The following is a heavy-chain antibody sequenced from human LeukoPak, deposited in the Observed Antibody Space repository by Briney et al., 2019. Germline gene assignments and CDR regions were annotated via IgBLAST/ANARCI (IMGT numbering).Heavy chain of an antibody. Sequence: ASVKVSCKASGYTFTGYYMHWVRQAPGQGLEWMGWINPNSGGTNYAQKFQGRVTMTRDTSISTAYMELSRLRSDDTAVYYCARGEYDILTGYKYYGMDVWGRGTTVTVSS. V-gene: IGHV1-2*02. CDR2: INPNSGGT. CDR3: ARGEYDILTGYKYYGMDV. D-gene: IGHD3-9*01. CDR1: GYTFTGYY. J-gene: IGHJ6*02.